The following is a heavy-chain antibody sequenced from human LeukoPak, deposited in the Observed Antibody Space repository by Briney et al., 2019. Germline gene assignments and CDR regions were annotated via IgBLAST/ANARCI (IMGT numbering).Heavy chain of an antibody. D-gene: IGHD1-26*01. Sequence: SETLSLTCTVSGGSISRYYWSWIRQPPGKGLEWLGYIYYSGSTNYNPSLKSRVTISADTSKNQFSLKLSSVNAADTAVYYCARDSPSGSYDYWGQGTLVTVSS. J-gene: IGHJ4*02. CDR2: IYYSGST. CDR3: ARDSPSGSYDY. V-gene: IGHV4-59*01. CDR1: GGSISRYY.